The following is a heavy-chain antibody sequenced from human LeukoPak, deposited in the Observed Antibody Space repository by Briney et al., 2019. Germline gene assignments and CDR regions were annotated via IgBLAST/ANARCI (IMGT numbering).Heavy chain of an antibody. CDR3: ARSPFSMTYYMDV. CDR2: IYYSGST. D-gene: IGHD3-22*01. Sequence: SETLSLTCTVSGGSISSRDYYWGWIRQPPGKGLEWIASIYYSGSTYYTSSLKSRVTISVDTSRKQFSLELSSVTAADTAVYYCARSPFSMTYYMDVWGKGTTVTVSS. J-gene: IGHJ6*03. CDR1: GGSISSRDYY. V-gene: IGHV4-39*07.